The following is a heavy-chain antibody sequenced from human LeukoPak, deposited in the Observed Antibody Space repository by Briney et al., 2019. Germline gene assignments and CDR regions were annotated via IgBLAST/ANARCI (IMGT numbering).Heavy chain of an antibody. V-gene: IGHV4-34*01. CDR3: ARGRITMVRGVITNYYYYYGMDV. CDR2: INHSGST. D-gene: IGHD3-10*01. CDR1: GGSIRSFY. Sequence: PSETLSLTCTLSGGSIRSFYWSWIRQPPGKGLEWIGEINHSGSTDYNPSLKSRVTISVDTSKNQFSLKLSSVTAADTAVYYCARGRITMVRGVITNYYYYYGMDVWGQGTTVTVSS. J-gene: IGHJ6*02.